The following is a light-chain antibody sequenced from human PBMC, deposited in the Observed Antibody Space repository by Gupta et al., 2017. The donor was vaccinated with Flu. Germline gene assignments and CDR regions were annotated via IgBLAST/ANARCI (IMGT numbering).Light chain of an antibody. CDR2: ENN. CDR3: GTWDSSLSAAV. Sequence: TQPPSVSAAPGQKVSISCSGSSSNIGNNYVSWYQQLPGTAPKLLIYENNKRPSGIPDRFSGSKSGTSATLGITGLQTGDEADYYCGTWDSSLSAAVFGGGTKLTVL. V-gene: IGLV1-51*02. J-gene: IGLJ3*02. CDR1: SSNIGNNY.